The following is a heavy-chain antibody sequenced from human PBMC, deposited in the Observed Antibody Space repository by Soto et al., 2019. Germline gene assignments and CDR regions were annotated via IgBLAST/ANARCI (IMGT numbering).Heavy chain of an antibody. V-gene: IGHV3-21*01. J-gene: IGHJ4*02. D-gene: IGHD1-26*01. CDR3: ARGVGATPPAYYFDS. Sequence: SGFTFSSYSMNWVRQAPGKGLEWVSSISSSSSYIYYADSVKGRFTISRDNAKNSLYLQMNSLRAEDTAVYYCARGVGATPPAYYFDSWGQGTLVTVSS. CDR2: ISSSSSYI. CDR1: GFTFSSYS.